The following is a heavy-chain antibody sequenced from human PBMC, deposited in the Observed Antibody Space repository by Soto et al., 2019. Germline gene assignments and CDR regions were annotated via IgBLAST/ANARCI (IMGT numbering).Heavy chain of an antibody. Sequence: SSETLSLTCAVYGGSFSGYYWSWIRQPPGKGLEWIGEINHSGSTNYNPSLKSRVTISVDTSKNQFSLKLSSVTAADTAVYYCARERGTMVRGVIPSGYYGMDVWGQGTTVTVSS. V-gene: IGHV4-34*01. CDR1: GGSFSGYY. CDR2: INHSGST. J-gene: IGHJ6*02. CDR3: ARERGTMVRGVIPSGYYGMDV. D-gene: IGHD3-10*01.